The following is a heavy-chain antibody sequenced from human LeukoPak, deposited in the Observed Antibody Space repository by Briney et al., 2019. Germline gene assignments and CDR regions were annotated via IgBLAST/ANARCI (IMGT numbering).Heavy chain of an antibody. V-gene: IGHV3-21*04. Sequence: GGSLRLSCAASGFTFSSYTMHWVRQAPGKGLEWVSSISSSSSYIYYAVPVKGRFTISRDNAKNSLYLQMNSLRAEDTAVYYCAKDKYYYDSSGDDAFDIWGQGTMVTVSS. D-gene: IGHD3-22*01. CDR2: ISSSSSYI. J-gene: IGHJ3*02. CDR3: AKDKYYYDSSGDDAFDI. CDR1: GFTFSSYT.